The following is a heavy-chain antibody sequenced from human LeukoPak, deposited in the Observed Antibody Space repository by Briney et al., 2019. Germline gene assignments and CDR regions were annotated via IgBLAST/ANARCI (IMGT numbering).Heavy chain of an antibody. Sequence: SETLSLTCTVSGGSISSYYWSWIRQPPGKGLEWIGYIYYSGSTNYNPSLKSRVTISVDTSKTQFSLKLSSVTAADTAVYYCARDTVAAAGTEGSYYYYYGMDVWGQGTTVTVSS. V-gene: IGHV4-59*01. CDR3: ARDTVAAAGTEGSYYYYYGMDV. CDR2: IYYSGST. D-gene: IGHD6-13*01. J-gene: IGHJ6*02. CDR1: GGSISSYY.